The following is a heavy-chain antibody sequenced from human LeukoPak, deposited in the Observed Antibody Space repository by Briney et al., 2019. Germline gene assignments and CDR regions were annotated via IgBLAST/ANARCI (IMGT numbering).Heavy chain of an antibody. D-gene: IGHD1-26*01. CDR3: ASVVVGATRFDY. CDR1: GYTLTELS. V-gene: IGHV1-24*01. Sequence: ASVKVSCKVSGYTLTELSMHWVRQAPGKGLEWMGGFDPEDGETIYAQKFQGRVTMTEDTSTDTAYMELSSLRSEDTAVYYCASVVVGATRFDYWGQGTLVTVSS. CDR2: FDPEDGET. J-gene: IGHJ4*02.